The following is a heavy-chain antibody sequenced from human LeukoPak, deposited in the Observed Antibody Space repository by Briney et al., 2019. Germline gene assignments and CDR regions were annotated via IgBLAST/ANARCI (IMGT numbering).Heavy chain of an antibody. CDR1: GGSFSGYY. CDR3: ARVPYYDFWSGYYTNWFDP. V-gene: IGHV4-34*01. J-gene: IGHJ5*02. CDR2: INHSGST. D-gene: IGHD3-3*01. Sequence: SETLSLTCAVYGGSFSGYYWSWIRQPPGKGLEWIGEINHSGSTNYNPSLKSRVTISVDTSKNQFSLKLSSVTAADTAVYYCARVPYYDFWSGYYTNWFDPWGRGTLVTVSS.